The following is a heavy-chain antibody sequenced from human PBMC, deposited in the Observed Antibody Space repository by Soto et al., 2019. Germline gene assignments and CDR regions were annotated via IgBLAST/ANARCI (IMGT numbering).Heavy chain of an antibody. Sequence: LSLSCGASEFTFSNAWMSWVSQAPGKGLEWVGRIKSKTDGGTTDYAGPLKGRFTISRDDSKNTLYLQMNSLKTEDTAVYYCTTMVTRPYSSGWYVYFDYWGQGTLVTGSS. CDR3: TTMVTRPYSSGWYVYFDY. CDR2: IKSKTDGGTT. CDR1: EFTFSNAW. V-gene: IGHV3-15*01. D-gene: IGHD6-19*01. J-gene: IGHJ4*02.